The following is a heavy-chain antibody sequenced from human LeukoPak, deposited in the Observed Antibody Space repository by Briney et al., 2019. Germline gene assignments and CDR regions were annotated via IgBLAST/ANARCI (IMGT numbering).Heavy chain of an antibody. Sequence: PSETLSLTCTVSGGSISSSSYYWGWIRQPPGKGLEWIGSIYYSGSTYYNPSLKSRVTISVDTSKNQFSLKLSSVTAADTAVYYCARDRYSSGYQNFDYWGQGTLVTVSS. V-gene: IGHV4-39*07. CDR3: ARDRYSSGYQNFDY. CDR1: GGSISSSSYY. D-gene: IGHD6-19*01. J-gene: IGHJ4*02. CDR2: IYYSGST.